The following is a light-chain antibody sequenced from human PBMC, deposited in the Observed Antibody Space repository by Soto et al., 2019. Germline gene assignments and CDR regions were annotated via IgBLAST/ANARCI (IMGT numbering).Light chain of an antibody. CDR1: SSDVGGYNY. CDR2: DVS. Sequence: QSALTQPASASGSPGQSITISCTGTSSDVGGYNYVSWYQQHPGKAPKLMIYDVSKRPSGVSNRFSGSQSGNTASLTVSGLQAEDEADYYCSSYTSSSTLYVFGTGTKLTVL. J-gene: IGLJ1*01. V-gene: IGLV2-14*01. CDR3: SSYTSSSTLYV.